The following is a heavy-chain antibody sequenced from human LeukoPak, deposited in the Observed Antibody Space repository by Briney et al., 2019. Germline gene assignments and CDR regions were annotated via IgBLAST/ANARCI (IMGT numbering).Heavy chain of an antibody. V-gene: IGHV3-66*03. Sequence: GGSLRLSCAASGFTFSSNYMRWVRQAPGKGREWVAVFYSCGSTYYADSVKGRFTISRHNSKNTLYLQMNSLRAEDTAVYYCARDDWTYYYDSSGYAAWGQGTLVTVSS. D-gene: IGHD3-22*01. CDR2: FYSCGST. CDR3: ARDDWTYYYDSSGYAA. J-gene: IGHJ5*02. CDR1: GFTFSSNY.